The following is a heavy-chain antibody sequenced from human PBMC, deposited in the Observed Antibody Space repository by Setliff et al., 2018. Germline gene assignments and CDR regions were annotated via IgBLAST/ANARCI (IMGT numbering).Heavy chain of an antibody. D-gene: IGHD3-10*01. V-gene: IGHV3-30*18. J-gene: IGHJ3*02. CDR3: AKSLHPGKFGADAFDI. CDR1: GFTFSIYD. Sequence: HPGGSLRLSCAASGFTFSIYDMHWVRQTPGKGLEGVALISNDGSNKYCADSVKGRFTISRDNSKSTLFLQMNSLRTEDTAVYYCAKSLHPGKFGADAFDIWGRGTMVTVSS. CDR2: ISNDGSNK.